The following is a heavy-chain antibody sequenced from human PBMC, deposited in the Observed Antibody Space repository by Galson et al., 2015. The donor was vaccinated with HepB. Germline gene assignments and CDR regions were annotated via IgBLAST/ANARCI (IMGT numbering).Heavy chain of an antibody. J-gene: IGHJ4*02. CDR1: GSSFTSYW. D-gene: IGHD2-2*01. V-gene: IGHV5-51*01. Sequence: QSGAEVKKPGESLKISCKGSGSSFTSYWIGWVRQMPGKGLEWMGIIYPGDSDTRYSPSFQGQVTISADKSISTAYLQWSSLKTSDTAMYYCARALYCSSTSCYEGFDYWGQGTLVTVSS. CDR3: ARALYCSSTSCYEGFDY. CDR2: IYPGDSDT.